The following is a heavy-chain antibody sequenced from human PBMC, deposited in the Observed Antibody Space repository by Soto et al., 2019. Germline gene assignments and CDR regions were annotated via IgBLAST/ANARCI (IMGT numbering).Heavy chain of an antibody. CDR3: ARLGVGIAAAGTLDDYYYMDV. Sequence: GGSLKISCKGFWYSLTRYWGGWGGQMAGKRLEGVGIIYPGDSDTRYSPSFQGQGTISADKSISTAYLQWSSLKASDTAMYYCARLGVGIAAAGTLDDYYYMDVWGKGTTVTVSS. D-gene: IGHD6-13*01. J-gene: IGHJ6*03. CDR1: WYSLTRYW. V-gene: IGHV5-51*01. CDR2: IYPGDSDT.